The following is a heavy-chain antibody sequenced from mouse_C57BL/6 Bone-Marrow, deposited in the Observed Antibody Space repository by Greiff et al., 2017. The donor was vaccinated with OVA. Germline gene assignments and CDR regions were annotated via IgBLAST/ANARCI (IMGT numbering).Heavy chain of an antibody. Sequence: DVQLVESGGGLVKPGGSLKLSCAASGFTFSSYAMSWVRQTPEKRLEWVATISDGGSYTYYPDNVKGRFTISRDNAKNNLYLQMSHLKSEDTAMYYCARVSNYWYFDVWGTGTTVTVSS. CDR2: ISDGGSYT. V-gene: IGHV5-4*01. CDR1: GFTFSSYA. D-gene: IGHD2-5*01. CDR3: ARVSNYWYFDV. J-gene: IGHJ1*03.